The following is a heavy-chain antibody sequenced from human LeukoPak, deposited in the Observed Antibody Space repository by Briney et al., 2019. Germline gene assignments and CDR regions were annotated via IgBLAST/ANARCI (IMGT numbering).Heavy chain of an antibody. J-gene: IGHJ5*02. CDR1: GFTFSSYE. Sequence: GGSLRLSCAASGFTFSSYEMNWVRQAPGKGLEWVSYISSSGSTIYYADSVKGRFTISRDNAKNSLYLQMNSLRAEDTALYYCAREIAAAGTGNWFDPWGQGTLVTVSS. D-gene: IGHD6-13*01. CDR3: AREIAAAGTGNWFDP. CDR2: ISSSGSTI. V-gene: IGHV3-48*03.